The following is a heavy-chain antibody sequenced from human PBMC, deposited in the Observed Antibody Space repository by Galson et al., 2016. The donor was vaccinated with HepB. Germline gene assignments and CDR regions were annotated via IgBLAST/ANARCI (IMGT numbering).Heavy chain of an antibody. CDR2: IGYDGSHK. Sequence: SLRLSCAASGVIFSKYAMHWVRQAPGQGLEWVAVIGYDGSHKYYAESVKGRFIISRDNSKNTLHLQVNGLRPEDTTVYYCAKIYDEFWSGYYYYHYGMDVWGKGTRVTVSS. D-gene: IGHD3-3*01. V-gene: IGHV3-30*18. CDR3: AKIYDEFWSGYYYYHYGMDV. J-gene: IGHJ6*04. CDR1: GVIFSKYA.